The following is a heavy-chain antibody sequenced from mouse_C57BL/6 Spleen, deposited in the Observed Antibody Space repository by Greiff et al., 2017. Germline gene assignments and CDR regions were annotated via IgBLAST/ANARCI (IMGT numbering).Heavy chain of an antibody. CDR2: INPNNGGT. J-gene: IGHJ3*01. D-gene: IGHD1-1*01. V-gene: IGHV1-18*01. Sequence: EVQLQQSGPELVKPGASVKIPCKASGYTFTDYNMDWVKQSHGKSLEWIGDINPNNGGTIYNQKFKGKATLTVDKSSSTAYMELRSLTSEDTAVYYCASRYYYGSSSAWFAYWGQGTLVTVSA. CDR3: ASRYYYGSSSAWFAY. CDR1: GYTFTDYN.